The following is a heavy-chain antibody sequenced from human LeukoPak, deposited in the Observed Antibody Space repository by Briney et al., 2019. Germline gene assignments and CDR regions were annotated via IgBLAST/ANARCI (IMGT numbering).Heavy chain of an antibody. CDR1: GGSISSSSHY. D-gene: IGHD3-10*02. CDR3: ARRLSSGSYGFDP. Sequence: SETLSLTCTVSGGSISSSSHYWDWIRQPPGKGLEWIGSTYYSGNSDYNPSLRSRVTISVDTSKNQFSLKLSSVTAADTAVYYCARRLSSGSYGFDPWGPGALLTVSS. J-gene: IGHJ5*02. V-gene: IGHV4-39*01. CDR2: TYYSGNS.